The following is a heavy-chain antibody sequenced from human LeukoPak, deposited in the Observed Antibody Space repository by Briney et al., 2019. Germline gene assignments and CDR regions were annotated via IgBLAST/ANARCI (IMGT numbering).Heavy chain of an antibody. J-gene: IGHJ6*02. CDR3: ARAGCSSTSCYAGEVYYYYYGMDV. V-gene: IGHV4-39*01. CDR2: IYYSGST. CDR1: GGSISSSSYY. Sequence: SETLSLTCTVSGGSISSSSYYWGWIRQPPGKGLEWIGSIYYSGSTYYDPSLKSRVTISVDTSKNQFSLKLSSVTAADTAVYYCARAGCSSTSCYAGEVYYYYYGMDVWGQGTTVTVSS. D-gene: IGHD2-2*01.